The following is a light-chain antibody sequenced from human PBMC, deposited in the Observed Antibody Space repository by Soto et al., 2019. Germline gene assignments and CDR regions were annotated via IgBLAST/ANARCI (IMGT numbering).Light chain of an antibody. V-gene: IGKV3-15*01. J-gene: IGKJ1*01. CDR1: QSVSSN. Sequence: EIVMTQSPATLSVSPGERATLSCRASQSVSSNLAGYQQKPGQAPRLLIYGASTRATGIPARFSGSGSGTEFTLTISSLQSEDFAVYYRQQYNNWPQGTFGQGTKVEIK. CDR2: GAS. CDR3: QQYNNWPQGT.